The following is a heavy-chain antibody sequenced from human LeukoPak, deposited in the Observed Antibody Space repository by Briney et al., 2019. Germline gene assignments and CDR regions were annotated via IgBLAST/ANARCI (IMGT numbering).Heavy chain of an antibody. D-gene: IGHD3-9*01. Sequence: PSETLSLTCAVYGGSFSGYYWSWFRQPPGKGLEWIGEINHSGSTNYNPSLKSRVTISVDTSKNQFSLKVSSVTAADTAVYYCARHSRTFYDILTGTYGGYFDYWGQRTLVTVSS. CDR1: GGSFSGYY. CDR3: ARHSRTFYDILTGTYGGYFDY. CDR2: INHSGST. J-gene: IGHJ4*02. V-gene: IGHV4-34*01.